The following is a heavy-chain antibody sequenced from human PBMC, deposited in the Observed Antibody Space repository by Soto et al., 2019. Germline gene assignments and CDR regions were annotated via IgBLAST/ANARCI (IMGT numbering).Heavy chain of an antibody. CDR1: GGSINNYY. CDR3: ARRPLSNYYFDY. J-gene: IGHJ4*02. CDR2: IYYTGST. Sequence: SETLSLTCTVSGGSINNYYWSWIRQPPGKGLEWIGYIYYTGSTDYNPSLKSRVTISVDTSKNQFSLKLSSVTAADTAVYHCARRPLSNYYFDYWGQGTLVTVSS. V-gene: IGHV4-59*08.